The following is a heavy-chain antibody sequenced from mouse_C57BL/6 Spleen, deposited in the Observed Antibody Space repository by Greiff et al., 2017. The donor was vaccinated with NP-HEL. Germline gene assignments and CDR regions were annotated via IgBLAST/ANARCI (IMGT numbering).Heavy chain of an antibody. Sequence: VQLQQSGAELVKPGASVKLSCTASGFTFTDYYMHWVKQRPEQGLEWIGRIDPEDGETKYPPKFQGKATITANTSSNTAYLQLSSLTSEDTADYYGARSRGNYPVGMDYWGQGTSVTVSS. CDR3: ARSRGNYPVGMDY. D-gene: IGHD2-1*01. CDR1: GFTFTDYY. V-gene: IGHV14-2*01. CDR2: IDPEDGET. J-gene: IGHJ4*01.